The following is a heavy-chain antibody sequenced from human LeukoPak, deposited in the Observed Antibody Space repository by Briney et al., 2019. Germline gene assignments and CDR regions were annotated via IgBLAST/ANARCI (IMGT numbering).Heavy chain of an antibody. J-gene: IGHJ4*02. CDR3: ARDRVFVVVPAAMPTLDY. CDR1: GYTFTSNG. D-gene: IGHD2-2*01. CDR2: TSAYNGNT. V-gene: IGHV1-18*01. Sequence: ASVKVSCKASGYTFTSNGISWVRQAPGQGLEWMGWTSAYNGNTNYAQKLQGRVTMTTDTSTSTAYMELRSLRSDDTAVYYCARDRVFVVVPAAMPTLDYWGQGTLVTVSS.